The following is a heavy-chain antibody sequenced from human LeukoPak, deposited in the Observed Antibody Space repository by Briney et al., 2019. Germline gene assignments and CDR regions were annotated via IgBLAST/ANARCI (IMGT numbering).Heavy chain of an antibody. J-gene: IGHJ5*02. Sequence: ASVKVSCKASGFTFSSSAMQWVRQAPGQGLEWMGWISAYNGNTNYAQKLQGRVTMTTDTSTSTAYMELRSLRSDDTAVYYCARARHRSGWYDWFDPWGQGTLVTVSS. D-gene: IGHD6-19*01. CDR2: ISAYNGNT. CDR3: ARARHRSGWYDWFDP. V-gene: IGHV1-18*01. CDR1: GFTFSSSA.